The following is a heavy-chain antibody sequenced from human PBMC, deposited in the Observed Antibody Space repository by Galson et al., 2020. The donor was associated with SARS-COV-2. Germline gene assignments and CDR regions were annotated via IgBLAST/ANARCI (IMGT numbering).Heavy chain of an antibody. J-gene: IGHJ4*01. CDR2: NSHIGST. CDR3: AGVDEGGTYLDY. Sequence: SETLSLTCAVSGASISSANWWCWARQAPGEGLEWIGENSHIGSTNYNPSLKSRVTISVDKSKNQLSLRLTSVTAADTAVYDRAGVDEGGTYLDYWGHGVLVTVSS. CDR1: GASISSANW. V-gene: IGHV4-4*02. D-gene: IGHD1-26*01.